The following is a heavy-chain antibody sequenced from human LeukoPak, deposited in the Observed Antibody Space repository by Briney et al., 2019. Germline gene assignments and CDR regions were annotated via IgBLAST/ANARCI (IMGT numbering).Heavy chain of an antibody. CDR3: VRPNAPDTAMVSPRDAFDI. Sequence: GGSLRLSCAASGFTFDDYAMHWVRQAPGKGLEWVSGISWNSGSIGYADSVKGRFTISRDNAKNSLYLQMNSLRAEDTALYYCVRPNAPDTAMVSPRDAFDIWGQGTMVTVSS. D-gene: IGHD5-18*01. CDR2: ISWNSGSI. CDR1: GFTFDDYA. V-gene: IGHV3-9*01. J-gene: IGHJ3*02.